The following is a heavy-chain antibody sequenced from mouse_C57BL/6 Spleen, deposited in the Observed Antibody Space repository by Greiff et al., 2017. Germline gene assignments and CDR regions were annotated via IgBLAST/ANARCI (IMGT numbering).Heavy chain of an antibody. J-gene: IGHJ2*01. CDR2: IYPASSNT. CDR3: ARTSVVNYYFDY. Sequence: QVQLQQPGPELVRPGSSVKLSCKASGYSFTSYYIHWVKQRPIQGLEWIGKIYPASSNTKYNQKFKGKATLTADTSSSTAYMQLSSLTSEDSAVYYCARTSVVNYYFDYWGQGTTLTVSA. D-gene: IGHD1-1*01. V-gene: IGHV1-66*01. CDR1: GYSFTSYY.